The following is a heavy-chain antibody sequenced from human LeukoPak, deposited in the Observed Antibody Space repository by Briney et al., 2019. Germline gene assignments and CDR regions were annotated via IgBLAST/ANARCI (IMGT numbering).Heavy chain of an antibody. J-gene: IGHJ5*02. CDR2: IIPIFGTA. Sequence: SVKVSFKASGGTFSIYAISWVRQAPGQGLEWMGGIIPIFGTANYAQKFQGRVTITADESTSTAYMELSSLRSEDTAVYYCARDSLGLYYDSSGFPRYNWFDPWGQGTLVTVSS. V-gene: IGHV1-69*01. CDR1: GGTFSIYA. D-gene: IGHD3-22*01. CDR3: ARDSLGLYYDSSGFPRYNWFDP.